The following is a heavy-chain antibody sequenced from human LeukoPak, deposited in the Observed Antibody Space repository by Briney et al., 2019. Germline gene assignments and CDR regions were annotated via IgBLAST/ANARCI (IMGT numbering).Heavy chain of an antibody. Sequence: GGSLRLSCTVSGFTVSGDYMSWVRQAPGKGLEWVSYISSSGSTIYYADSVKGRFTISRDNAKNSLYLQMNSLRAEDTAVYYCARDYGGSSPFDYWGQGTLVTVSS. V-gene: IGHV3-11*04. D-gene: IGHD4-23*01. CDR2: ISSSGSTI. J-gene: IGHJ4*02. CDR1: GFTVSGDY. CDR3: ARDYGGSSPFDY.